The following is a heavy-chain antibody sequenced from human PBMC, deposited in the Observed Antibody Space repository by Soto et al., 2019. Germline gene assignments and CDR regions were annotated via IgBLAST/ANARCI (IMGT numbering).Heavy chain of an antibody. J-gene: IGHJ4*02. CDR2: IYYSGST. D-gene: IGHD3-3*01. V-gene: IGHV4-30-4*01. Sequence: TLSLTCTVSGGSISSGDYYWSWIRQSPGKGLEWIGYIYYSGSTYYNPSLKSRVTISVDTSKNQFSLKLSSVTAADTAVYYCARIRDVKRSVDYWGQGTLVTVSS. CDR3: ARIRDVKRSVDY. CDR1: GGSISSGDYY.